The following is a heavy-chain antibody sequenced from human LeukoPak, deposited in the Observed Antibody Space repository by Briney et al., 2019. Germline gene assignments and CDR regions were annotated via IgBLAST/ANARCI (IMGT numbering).Heavy chain of an antibody. V-gene: IGHV1-2*02. CDR2: INPNSGGT. Sequence: ASVKVSCKAFEYTFTDYFMHWVRQAPGQGLEWMGWINPNSGGTNFAQKFQGRVTLTRDTSISSAYMELSRVRSDDTAVYYCAAARLTGYHFAIYWGQGTLVTVSS. CDR3: AAARLTGYHFAIY. J-gene: IGHJ4*02. D-gene: IGHD3-9*01. CDR1: EYTFTDYF.